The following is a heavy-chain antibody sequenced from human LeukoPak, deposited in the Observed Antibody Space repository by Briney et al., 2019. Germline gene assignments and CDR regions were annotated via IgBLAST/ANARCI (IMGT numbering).Heavy chain of an antibody. D-gene: IGHD3-3*01. CDR2: INPNSGGT. CDR3: AGTTYYDFWSGALDV. J-gene: IGHJ6*04. V-gene: IGHV1-2*06. CDR1: GYTFTGYY. Sequence: ASVKVSCKASGYTFTGYYMHWVRQAPGQGLEWMGRINPNSGGTNYAQKFQGRVTMTRDTSISTAYMELSRLRSDDTAVYYCAGTTYYDFWSGALDVWGKGTTVTVSS.